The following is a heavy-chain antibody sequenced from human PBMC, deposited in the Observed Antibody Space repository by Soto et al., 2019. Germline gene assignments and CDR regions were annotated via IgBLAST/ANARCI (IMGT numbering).Heavy chain of an antibody. D-gene: IGHD3-22*01. V-gene: IGHV4-34*01. CDR1: GGSFSGYY. CDR2: INHSGAT. Sequence: QVQLQQWGAGLLKPSETLSLTCGVYGGSFSGYYWSWIRQPPGKGLEWIGEINHSGATNYNPSLRGRVIVSVDTSKNQFSLKLTSVTAADTAFYYCARGKGLFDAFDIWGQGTMVSVSS. CDR3: ARGKGLFDAFDI. J-gene: IGHJ3*02.